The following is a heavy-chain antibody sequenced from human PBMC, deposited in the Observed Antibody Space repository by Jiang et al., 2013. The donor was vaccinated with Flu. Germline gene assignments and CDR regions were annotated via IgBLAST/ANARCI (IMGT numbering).Heavy chain of an antibody. D-gene: IGHD6-13*01. CDR3: ARDFKRIAAAGTPTTAY. CDR2: ISAYNGNT. CDR1: GYTFTSYG. J-gene: IGHJ4*02. V-gene: IGHV1-18*01. Sequence: SGAEVKKPGASVKVSCKASGYTFTSYGISWVRRAPGQGLEWMGWISAYNGNTNYAQKLQGRVTMTTDTSTSTAYMELRSLRSDDTAVYYCARDFKRIAAAGTPTTAYWGQGTLVTVSS.